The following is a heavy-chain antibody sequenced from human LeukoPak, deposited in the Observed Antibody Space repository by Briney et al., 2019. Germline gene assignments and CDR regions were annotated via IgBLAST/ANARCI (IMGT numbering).Heavy chain of an antibody. D-gene: IGHD5-18*01. CDR1: GYTFTSYG. Sequence: ASVKVSCKASGYTFTSYGISWVRQAPGQGLEWMGWINAGNGNTKYSQKFQGRVTITRDTSASTAYMELSSLRSEDTAVYYCARTTAMVTIFDYWGQGTLVTVSS. V-gene: IGHV1-3*01. CDR3: ARTTAMVTIFDY. CDR2: INAGNGNT. J-gene: IGHJ4*02.